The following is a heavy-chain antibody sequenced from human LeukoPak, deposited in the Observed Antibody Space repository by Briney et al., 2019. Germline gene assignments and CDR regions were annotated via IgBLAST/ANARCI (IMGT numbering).Heavy chain of an antibody. CDR1: GFTVSSNY. CDR3: ARQELLDAFDI. CDR2: IYSGGST. Sequence: GGSLRLSCAASGFTVSSNYMSWVRQAPGKGLEWVSVIYSGGSTYYADSVKGRFTISSDNSKNTLYLQMNSLRAEDTAVYYCARQELLDAFDIWGQGTMVTVSS. J-gene: IGHJ3*02. V-gene: IGHV3-66*02. D-gene: IGHD1-26*01.